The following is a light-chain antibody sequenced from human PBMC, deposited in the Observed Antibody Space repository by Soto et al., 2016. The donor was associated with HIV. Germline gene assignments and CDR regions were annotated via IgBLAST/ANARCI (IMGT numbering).Light chain of an antibody. Sequence: DIQMTQSPSSLSASVGDTVTITCRASQSISKWLAWYQHKPGKAPKLLINQASSLQSGVPSRFSGSGSETEFTLTISSLQPDDFATYYCQEYKTYSTWTFGQGTKVEIK. V-gene: IGKV1-5*03. CDR3: QEYKTYSTWT. J-gene: IGKJ1*01. CDR1: QSISKW. CDR2: QAS.